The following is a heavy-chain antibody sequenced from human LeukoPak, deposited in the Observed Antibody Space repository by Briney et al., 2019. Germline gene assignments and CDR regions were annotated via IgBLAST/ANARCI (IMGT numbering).Heavy chain of an antibody. CDR1: GFTLSSYW. CDR2: IKQDGSDK. V-gene: IGHV3-7*03. CDR3: ARKTVVGSYFDY. Sequence: GGSLRLSCAASGFTLSSYWMSWVRQAPGKGLEWVANIKQDGSDKYYVDSAKGRFTISRDNGKNSLYLQINSLRAQDTAVYYCARKTVVGSYFDYWGQGTPVTVSS. D-gene: IGHD4-23*01. J-gene: IGHJ4*02.